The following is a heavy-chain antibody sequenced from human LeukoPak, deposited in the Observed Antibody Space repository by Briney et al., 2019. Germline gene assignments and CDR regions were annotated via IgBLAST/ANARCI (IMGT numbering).Heavy chain of an antibody. CDR3: ARSLRMRITFGGVIATNAFDI. CDR2: IYHSGST. J-gene: IGHJ3*02. D-gene: IGHD3-16*02. V-gene: IGHV4-30-2*01. Sequence: SETLSLTCAVSGGSISSGGYSWSWIRQPPGKGLEWIGYIYHSGSTYYNPSLKSRVTISVDRSKNQFSLKLSSVTAADTAVYYCARSLRMRITFGGVIATNAFDIWGQGTMVTVSS. CDR1: GGSISSGGYS.